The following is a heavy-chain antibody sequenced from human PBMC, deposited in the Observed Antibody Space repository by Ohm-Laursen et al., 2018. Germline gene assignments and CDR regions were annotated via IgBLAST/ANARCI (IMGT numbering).Heavy chain of an antibody. CDR1: GFTFDDFD. CDR2: ISWNSASI. Sequence: SLRLSCAAPGFTFDDFDMHWVRQGPGKGLEWVSGISWNSASIVYGDSVKGRFTISRDNAKNSLYLQMDSLRPEDTALYYCTKEMSYDSSHYYFDHWGQGTLVTVSS. V-gene: IGHV3-9*01. CDR3: TKEMSYDSSHYYFDH. J-gene: IGHJ4*02. D-gene: IGHD3-22*01.